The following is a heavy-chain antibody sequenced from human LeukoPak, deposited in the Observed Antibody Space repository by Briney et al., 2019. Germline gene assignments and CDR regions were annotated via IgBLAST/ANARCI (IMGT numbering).Heavy chain of an antibody. V-gene: IGHV4-4*02. J-gene: IGHJ4*02. Sequence: SGTLSLTCAVSGGSIGASINSPNWWSWVRQPPGKGLEWIGEIFHSGSTNYNPSLKSRVTMSVDKSKNQFSLNLTSVTAADTAVYYCASKLYGDARTFDYWGQGTLVTVSS. CDR1: GGSIGASINSPNW. CDR2: IFHSGST. CDR3: ASKLYGDARTFDY. D-gene: IGHD4-17*01.